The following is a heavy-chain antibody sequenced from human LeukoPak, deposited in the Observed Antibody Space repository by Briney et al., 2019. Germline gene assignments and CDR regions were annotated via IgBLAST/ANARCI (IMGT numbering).Heavy chain of an antibody. V-gene: IGHV3-30*18. CDR2: ISYDGSNK. CDR1: GFTFSSYG. CDR3: AKDLNYYGSGIRSSIDY. D-gene: IGHD3-10*01. J-gene: IGHJ4*02. Sequence: PGGSLRLSCAASGFTFSSYGMHWVRQAPGKGLEWVAVISYDGSNKYYADSVEGRFTISRDNSKNTLYLQMNSLRAEDTAVYYCAKDLNYYGSGIRSSIDYWGQGTLVTVSS.